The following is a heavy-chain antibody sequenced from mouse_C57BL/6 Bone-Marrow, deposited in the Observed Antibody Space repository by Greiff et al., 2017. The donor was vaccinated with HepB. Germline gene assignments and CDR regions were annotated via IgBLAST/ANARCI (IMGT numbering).Heavy chain of an antibody. V-gene: IGHV14-3*01. CDR3: ARDYYDYDGYYFDY. J-gene: IGHJ2*01. Sequence: VQLQQSVAELVRPGASVKLSCTASGFNIKNTYIHWVKQRPEQGLEWIGRIDPANGNTKYAPKFQGKATITADTSSNTAYLQLSSLTSEDTAIYYCARDYYDYDGYYFDYWGQGTTLTVSS. D-gene: IGHD2-4*01. CDR2: IDPANGNT. CDR1: GFNIKNTY.